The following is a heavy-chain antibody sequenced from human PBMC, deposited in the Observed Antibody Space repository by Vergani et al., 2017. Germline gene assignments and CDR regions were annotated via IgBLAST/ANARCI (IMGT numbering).Heavy chain of an antibody. CDR1: GYSFSSYD. Sequence: QVQLVQSGAEVKKPGASVKVSCRASGYSFSSYDISWVRQATGQGLEWMGWMNPNSGTTGYAQKFQGRVTMTRITSINTAYMDLSRVSFEDAAVYYCAKSTDYPDDYVSCDYFRRTLDVWGKGTTVTVS. D-gene: IGHD4/OR15-4a*01. V-gene: IGHV1-8*01. CDR2: MNPNSGTT. CDR3: AKSTDYPDDYVSCDYFRRTLDV. J-gene: IGHJ6*03.